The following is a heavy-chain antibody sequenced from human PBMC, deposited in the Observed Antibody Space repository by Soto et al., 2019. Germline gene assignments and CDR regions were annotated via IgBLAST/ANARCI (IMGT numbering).Heavy chain of an antibody. V-gene: IGHV2-5*02. J-gene: IGHJ4*02. Sequence: GSGPTLVNPTQTLTLTCTFSGFSLSTSGVGVGWIRQPPGKALEWLALIYWDDDKRYSPSLKSRLTITKDTSKNQVVLTVTNMDPVDTATYYCAHRLASAYYDILTPRMGFDYWGQGTLVTVSS. CDR2: IYWDDDK. D-gene: IGHD3-9*01. CDR3: AHRLASAYYDILTPRMGFDY. CDR1: GFSLSTSGVG.